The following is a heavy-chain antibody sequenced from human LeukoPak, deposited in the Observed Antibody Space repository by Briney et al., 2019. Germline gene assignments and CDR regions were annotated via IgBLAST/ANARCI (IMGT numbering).Heavy chain of an antibody. CDR3: ARLLRKYYYYYGMDV. CDR2: IIPIFGTA. Sequence: ASVKVSCKASGYTFTSYGISWVRQAPGQGLEWMGGIIPIFGTANYAQKFQGRVTITADESTSTAYMELSSLRSEDTAVYYCARLLRKYYYYYGMDVWGQGTTVTISS. J-gene: IGHJ6*02. V-gene: IGHV1-69*13. CDR1: GYTFTSYG. D-gene: IGHD4-17*01.